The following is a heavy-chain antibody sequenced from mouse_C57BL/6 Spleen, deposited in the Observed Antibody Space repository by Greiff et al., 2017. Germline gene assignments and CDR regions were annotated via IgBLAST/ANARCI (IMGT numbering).Heavy chain of an antibody. Sequence: VQLQQSGAELVKPGASVKLSCTASGFNIKDYYMHWVKQRTEQGLEWIGRIDPEDGDTKYAPKFQGKATITADTSSTTAYLQLRSLTSEDTAVYYCARYGNYDDYAMDYWGQGTSVTVSS. CDR1: GFNIKDYY. D-gene: IGHD2-10*02. CDR2: IDPEDGDT. J-gene: IGHJ4*01. CDR3: ARYGNYDDYAMDY. V-gene: IGHV14-2*01.